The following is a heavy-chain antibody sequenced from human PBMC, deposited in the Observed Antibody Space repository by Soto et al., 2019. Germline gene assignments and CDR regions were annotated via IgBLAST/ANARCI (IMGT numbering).Heavy chain of an antibody. CDR1: GGSISSGGYY. V-gene: IGHV4-31*01. J-gene: IGHJ4*02. CDR3: GRGVIH. CDR2: IYYSGST. Sequence: QVQLQESGPGLVKPSQTLSLTCTVSGGSISSGGYYWSWIRQHPGKGLEWIGYIYYSGSTYYNPXLXRXXTISVDTSKDQFSLKVSSVTAADPAVYYCGRGVIHWGQGTLVTVSS. D-gene: IGHD2-21*01.